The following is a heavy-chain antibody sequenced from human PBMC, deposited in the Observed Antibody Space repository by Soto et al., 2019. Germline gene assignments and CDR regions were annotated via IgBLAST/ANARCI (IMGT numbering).Heavy chain of an antibody. Sequence: QITLKESGPTLVRPTQTLTLTCAFSGFSLSTSGVGVGWIRQPPGKALEWLAVIYWDDSKHYSPSLRSRLTITKDTSKIQVFLTMTNMDPMNTGTYYCAHKGPEDWPLDYWGQGTLVTVSS. CDR2: IYWDDSK. CDR3: AHKGPEDWPLDY. CDR1: GFSLSTSGVG. D-gene: IGHD3-9*01. V-gene: IGHV2-5*02. J-gene: IGHJ4*02.